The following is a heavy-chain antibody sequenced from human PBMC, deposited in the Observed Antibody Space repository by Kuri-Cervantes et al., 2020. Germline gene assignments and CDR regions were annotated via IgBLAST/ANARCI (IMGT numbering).Heavy chain of an antibody. CDR2: ISSNGGST. D-gene: IGHD6-19*01. CDR3: ARDRLGRPPGPMDV. V-gene: IGHV3-64*04. Sequence: GGSLRLSCAASGFTFSSYAMHWVRQAPGKGLEYVSAISSNGGSTYYADSVKGRFTISRDNSKNTLYLQMNSLRAEDTAAYYCARDRLGRPPGPMDVWGKGTTVTVSS. J-gene: IGHJ6*03. CDR1: GFTFSSYA.